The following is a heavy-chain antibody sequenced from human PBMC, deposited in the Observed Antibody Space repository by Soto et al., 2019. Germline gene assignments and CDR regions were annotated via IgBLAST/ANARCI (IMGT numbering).Heavy chain of an antibody. J-gene: IGHJ3*01. CDR1: GFSLTTSGRG. CDR3: AHRLAMMDALDV. V-gene: IGHV2-5*02. D-gene: IGHD3-16*01. CDR2: FFWGDDK. Sequence: ITLKESGPTLVKPTQTLTLTCTFSGFSLTTSGRGVGWIRQPPGKALEWLALFFWGDDKRYSPSLKTRLTISKDTSKNQAVLTMTNMGPEYTATYYCAHRLAMMDALDVWGQGTVVSVSS.